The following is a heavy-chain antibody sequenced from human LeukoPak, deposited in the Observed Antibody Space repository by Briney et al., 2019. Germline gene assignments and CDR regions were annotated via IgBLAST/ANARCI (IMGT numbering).Heavy chain of an antibody. D-gene: IGHD2-15*01. J-gene: IGHJ6*03. CDR1: GFTFSDYN. V-gene: IGHV3-11*01. CDR2: ISRSGSTK. CDR3: ARVLTYCSGGNCYSGGLGYMDV. Sequence: AGGSLRLSCAASGFTFSDYNMRWIRQAPGKGLEWVSSISRSGSTKYYADSVKGRFTISRDNAKNSLFLQMNSLRAEDTAVYYCARVLTYCSGGNCYSGGLGYMDVWGKGTTVTISS.